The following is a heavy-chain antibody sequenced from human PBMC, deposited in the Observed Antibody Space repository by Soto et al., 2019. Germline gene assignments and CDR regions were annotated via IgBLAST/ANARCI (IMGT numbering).Heavy chain of an antibody. J-gene: IGHJ4*02. V-gene: IGHV4-34*01. D-gene: IGHD5-12*01. CDR3: ARGQEGIVATH. CDR1: GGSLTGYY. Sequence: QVQLQQWGAGLLKPSETLSLTCTVNGGSLTGYYWSWIRQPPGKGLEWMGEVKDGGSTNYSPSLRGRVFISAGTSKNNFSLRLNSVTAADTAVYFCARGQEGIVATHWDQGALVTVSS. CDR2: VKDGGST.